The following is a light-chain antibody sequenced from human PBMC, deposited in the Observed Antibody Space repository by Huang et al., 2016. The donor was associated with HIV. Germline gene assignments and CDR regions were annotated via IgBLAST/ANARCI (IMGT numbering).Light chain of an antibody. V-gene: IGKV1-39*01. CDR1: QNIYEY. Sequence: DIQMTQFPISLSASVGDTVTITSRAGQNIYEYLNWYQHIPGRAPNLLVYGASTLQIGVPSRFSGSGSGTRFTRTVTSLQPEYSATYYCQHSYGTPRTCGQGTKLEI. CDR3: QHSYGTPRT. CDR2: GAS. J-gene: IGKJ2*01.